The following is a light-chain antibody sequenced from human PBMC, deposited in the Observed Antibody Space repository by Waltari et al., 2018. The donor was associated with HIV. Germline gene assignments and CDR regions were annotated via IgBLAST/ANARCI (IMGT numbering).Light chain of an antibody. CDR1: SSDVAGYTY. V-gene: IGLV2-11*01. CDR2: DVS. CDR3: SSYAGTYTLNCV. J-gene: IGLJ3*02. Sequence: QSALTQPRSVTGPPRQSVTSSCTGPSSDVAGYTYTSSSQQQPGRAPQLIINDVSQRPSWVPDRFSGSKTGNAASLTISGLQAEDEADYYCSSYAGTYTLNCVFGGGTKLTVL.